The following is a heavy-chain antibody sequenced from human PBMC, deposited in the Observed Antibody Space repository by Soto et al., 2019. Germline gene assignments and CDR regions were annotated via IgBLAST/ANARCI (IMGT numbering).Heavy chain of an antibody. CDR3: TTGLTIFGVVISSGDY. J-gene: IGHJ4*02. Sequence: QLQLQESGPGLVRPSETLSLTCTVSGGSIGSSAFYWGWIRQPPGKGLEWIGSIYHGGTTYYNPSLTSRVSISVDTSKNQFSLKLSSVTAADTAVYYCTTGLTIFGVVISSGDYWGQGILVTVSS. D-gene: IGHD3-3*01. CDR1: GGSIGSSAFY. V-gene: IGHV4-39*01. CDR2: IYHGGTT.